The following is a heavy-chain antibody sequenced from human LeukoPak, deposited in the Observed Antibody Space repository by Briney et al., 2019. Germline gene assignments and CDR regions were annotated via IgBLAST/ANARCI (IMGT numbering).Heavy chain of an antibody. J-gene: IGHJ4*02. CDR2: ISVSSGAT. CDR1: GYTFTRYY. CDR3: ARDPGGHWGFDY. V-gene: IGHV1-18*04. Sequence: GASVKVSCKASGYTFTRYYMHWVRQAPGQGFEWMGWISVSSGATNYAQKFHDRITMTTDTSTSTAYMELRSLRSDDTAVYYCARDPGGHWGFDYWGQGALVTVSS. D-gene: IGHD3-16*01.